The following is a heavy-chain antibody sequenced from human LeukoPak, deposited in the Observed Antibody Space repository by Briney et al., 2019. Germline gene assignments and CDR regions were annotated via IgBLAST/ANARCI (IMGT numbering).Heavy chain of an antibody. D-gene: IGHD2-2*01. CDR3: ARDPRGGYCSSTSCPNWFDP. J-gene: IGHJ5*02. CDR1: GGSISSYY. V-gene: IGHV4-59*12. CDR2: IYYSGST. Sequence: SETLSLTCTVSGGSISSYYWSWIRQPPGKGLEWIGYIYYSGSTNYNPSLKSRVTISVDTSKNQFSLKLSSVTAADTAVYYCARDPRGGYCSSTSCPNWFDPWGQGTLVTVSS.